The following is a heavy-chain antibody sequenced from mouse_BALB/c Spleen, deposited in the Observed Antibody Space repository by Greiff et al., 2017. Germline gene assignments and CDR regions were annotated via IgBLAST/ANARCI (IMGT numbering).Heavy chain of an antibody. J-gene: IGHJ2*01. Sequence: EVQLQESGPGLVKPSQSLSLTCSVTGYSITSGYYWNWIRQFPGNKLEWMGYISYDGSNNYNPSLKNRISITRDTSKNQFFLKLNSVTTEDTATYYCARTTSGDFDYWGQGTTLTVSS. CDR1: GYSITSGYY. CDR3: ARTTSGDFDY. CDR2: ISYDGSN. V-gene: IGHV3-6*02. D-gene: IGHD2-12*01.